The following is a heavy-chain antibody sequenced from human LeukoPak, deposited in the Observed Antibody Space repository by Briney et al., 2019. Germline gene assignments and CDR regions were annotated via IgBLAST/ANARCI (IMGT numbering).Heavy chain of an antibody. J-gene: IGHJ4*02. D-gene: IGHD3-3*01. Sequence: ASVKVSCKASGYTFTSYGISWVRQAPGQGLEWMGWISAYNGNTNYAQKLQGRVTMTTDTSTSTAYMELRSLRSDDTAVYYCARARTIFGVVTQGDYWGQGTLVTVSS. CDR2: ISAYNGNT. CDR1: GYTFTSYG. CDR3: ARARTIFGVVTQGDY. V-gene: IGHV1-18*01.